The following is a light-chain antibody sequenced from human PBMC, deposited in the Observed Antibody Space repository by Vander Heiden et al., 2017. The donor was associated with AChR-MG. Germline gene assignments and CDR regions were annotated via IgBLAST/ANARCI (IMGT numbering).Light chain of an antibody. CDR1: SSPVGSYKY. V-gene: IGLV2-14*03. J-gene: IGLJ1*01. Sequence: QSALTQPASVSGSPGQSITTSCTGTSSPVGSYKYVSWYQQQPGKAPKRMIYDVSDRPSGVSNRFSGSKSGNTASLTISGLQAEDEADYYCSSYTSSNTLVFGTGTKVTVL. CDR3: SSYTSSNTLV. CDR2: DVS.